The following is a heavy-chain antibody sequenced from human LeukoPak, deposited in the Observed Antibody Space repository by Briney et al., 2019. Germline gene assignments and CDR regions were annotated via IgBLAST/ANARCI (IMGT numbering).Heavy chain of an antibody. Sequence: SETLSLTCTVSGGSISSGSYYWSWIRQPAGKGLEWIGRIYTSGSTNYNPSLKSRVTISVDTSKNQFSLKLSSVTAADTAVYYCARRSVYYYGSGSYYTPWGQGTLVTVSS. V-gene: IGHV4-61*02. CDR3: ARRSVYYYGSGSYYTP. CDR2: IYTSGST. J-gene: IGHJ5*02. CDR1: GGSISSGSYY. D-gene: IGHD3-10*01.